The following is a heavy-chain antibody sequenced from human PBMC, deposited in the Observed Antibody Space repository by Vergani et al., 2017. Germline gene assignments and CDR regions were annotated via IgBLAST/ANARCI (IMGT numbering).Heavy chain of an antibody. Sequence: QVQLQQWGAGLLKPSETLSLTCAVYGGSFSGYYWSWIRQPPGKGLDWIGEINHSGSPNYNPSLKSRVTISLDTSKNQYSLKLSSVTAADMAVYYCARGKREYSYGYRGAYYFDYWGQGTLVTVSS. J-gene: IGHJ4*02. D-gene: IGHD5-18*01. CDR1: GGSFSGYY. CDR3: ARGKREYSYGYRGAYYFDY. V-gene: IGHV4-34*01. CDR2: INHSGSP.